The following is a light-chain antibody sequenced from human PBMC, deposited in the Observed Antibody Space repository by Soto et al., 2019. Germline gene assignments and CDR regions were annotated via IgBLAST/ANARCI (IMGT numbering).Light chain of an antibody. CDR2: GNI. J-gene: IGLJ1*01. CDR1: SSNIGAGYD. CDR3: QSYDSSLSGRV. V-gene: IGLV1-40*01. Sequence: QSVLTQPPSVSGAPGQRVTISCTGSSSNIGAGYDVPWYQQLPGTAPKLLIYGNINRPSGVPDRFSGSKSGTSASLAITGLQAEDEADYYCQSYDSSLSGRVFGTGTKVTVL.